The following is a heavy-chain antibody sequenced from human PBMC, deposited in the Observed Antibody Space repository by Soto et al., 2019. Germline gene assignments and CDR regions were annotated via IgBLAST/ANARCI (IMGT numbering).Heavy chain of an antibody. CDR1: GGSISSSSYY. D-gene: IGHD3-10*01. CDR3: ARPVTHYYGSGPNWFDP. Sequence: SETLSLTCTVSGGSISSSSYYWGWIRQPPGKGLEWIGSIYYSGSTYYNPSLKSRVTISVDTSKNQFSLKLSPVTAADTAVYYCARPVTHYYGSGPNWFDPWGQGTLVTVSS. J-gene: IGHJ5*02. CDR2: IYYSGST. V-gene: IGHV4-39*01.